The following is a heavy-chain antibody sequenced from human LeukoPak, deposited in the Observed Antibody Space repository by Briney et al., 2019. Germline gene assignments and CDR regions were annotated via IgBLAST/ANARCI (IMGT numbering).Heavy chain of an antibody. CDR2: MNPNSGNT. J-gene: IGHJ4*02. Sequence: GASVKVSCKASGYTFTSCDINWVRQATGQGLEWMGWMNPNSGNTGYAQKFQGRVTMTRNTSISTAYMELSSLRSEDTAVYYCARGAGGYCGGDCYWDYWGQGTLVTVSS. CDR1: GYTFTSCD. V-gene: IGHV1-8*01. CDR3: ARGAGGYCGGDCYWDY. D-gene: IGHD2-21*02.